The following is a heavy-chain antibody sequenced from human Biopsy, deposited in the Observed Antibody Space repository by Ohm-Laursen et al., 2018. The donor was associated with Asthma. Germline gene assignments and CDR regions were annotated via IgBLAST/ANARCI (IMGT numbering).Heavy chain of an antibody. CDR3: ARGDWYGSASNGY. J-gene: IGHJ4*02. V-gene: IGHV3-23*01. D-gene: IGHD6-6*01. Sequence: SLRLSCTASGLTFSSFAMTWVRLSPGKGPEWVAGISGSGGRTDYGDSVRGRFTTSRDNSENTLYLQMNSLRVEDTAVYYCARGDWYGSASNGYWGQGTLVTVSA. CDR2: ISGSGGRT. CDR1: GLTFSSFA.